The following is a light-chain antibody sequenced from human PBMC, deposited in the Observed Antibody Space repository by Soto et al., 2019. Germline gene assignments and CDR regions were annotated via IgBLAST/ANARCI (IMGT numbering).Light chain of an antibody. V-gene: IGKV3-20*01. Sequence: NVLTQSPGTLSLSPGERATLSCRASQTVSGNYVAWYQQKPGQTPRLLIYGASSRATDIPDRFSGSGSGTDFTLTITRLEPEDFAVYHCQQYDDSPLTFGGGTKVEIK. CDR3: QQYDDSPLT. CDR2: GAS. CDR1: QTVSGNY. J-gene: IGKJ4*01.